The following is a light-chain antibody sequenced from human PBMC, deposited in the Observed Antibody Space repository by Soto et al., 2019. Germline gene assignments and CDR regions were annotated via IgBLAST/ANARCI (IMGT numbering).Light chain of an antibody. CDR2: RNN. CDR1: SSNIGSNY. V-gene: IGLV1-47*01. J-gene: IGLJ3*02. Sequence: HSVLTQPPSASGTPGQRVTISCSGSSSNIGSNYVYWYQQLPGTAPKLLIYRNNQRPSGVPDRFSGSKSGTSASLAISGLRSEDEADYYCAAWDDSLSGRGWVFGGGTQLTVL. CDR3: AAWDDSLSGRGWV.